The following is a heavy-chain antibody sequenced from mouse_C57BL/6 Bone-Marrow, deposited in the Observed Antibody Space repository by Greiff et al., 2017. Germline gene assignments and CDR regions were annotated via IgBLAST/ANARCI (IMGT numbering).Heavy chain of an antibody. J-gene: IGHJ1*03. CDR1: GYTFTSYW. CDR2: IYPGSGST. V-gene: IGHV1-55*01. Sequence: QVQLQQPGAELVKPGASVKMSCKASGYTFTSYWITWVKQRPGQGLEWIGDIYPGSGSTNYTEKFKSKATLTVDTSSSTAYMQLSSLTSEGSAVYYGAGHYYSNYGYFEDWGKGTTVTVSS. D-gene: IGHD2-5*01. CDR3: AGHYYSNYGYFED.